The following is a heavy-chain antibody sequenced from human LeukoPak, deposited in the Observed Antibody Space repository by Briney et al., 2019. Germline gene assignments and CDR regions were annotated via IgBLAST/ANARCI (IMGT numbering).Heavy chain of an antibody. J-gene: IGHJ4*02. CDR3: AKVQRGYCSSTSCYLFDY. Sequence: GGSLRLSCAASGSTFSSYAMSWVRQAPGKGLEWVSAISGSGGSTYYADSVKGRFTISRDNSKNTLYLQMNSLRAEDTAVYYCAKVQRGYCSSTSCYLFDYWGQGTLVTVSS. CDR2: ISGSGGST. D-gene: IGHD2-2*01. CDR1: GSTFSSYA. V-gene: IGHV3-23*01.